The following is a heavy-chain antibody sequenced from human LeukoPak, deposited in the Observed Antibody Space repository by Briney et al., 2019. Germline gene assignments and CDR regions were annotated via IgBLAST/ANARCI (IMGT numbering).Heavy chain of an antibody. CDR2: ISSSSSYI. Sequence: KTGGSLRLSCAAPGFTFSSYSMNWVRQAPGKGLEWVSSISSSSSYIYYADSVKGRFTISRDNAKNSLYLQMNSLRAEDTAVYYCSIVVVPAAYLGFDPWGQGTLVTVSS. CDR1: GFTFSSYS. CDR3: SIVVVPAAYLGFDP. J-gene: IGHJ5*02. D-gene: IGHD2-2*01. V-gene: IGHV3-21*01.